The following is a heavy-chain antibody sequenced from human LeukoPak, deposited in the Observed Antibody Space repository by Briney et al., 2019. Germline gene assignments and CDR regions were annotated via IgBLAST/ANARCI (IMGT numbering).Heavy chain of an antibody. CDR2: INPSGGST. V-gene: IGHV1-46*01. CDR1: GYTFTSYY. J-gene: IGHJ6*03. CDR3: ARVGGGPYYDFWSGYWRDYYYYYMDV. D-gene: IGHD3-3*01. Sequence: ASVKVSCKASGYTFTSYYMHWVRQAPGQGLEWMGIINPSGGSTSYAQKFQGRVTMTRDMSTSTVYMELSSLRSEDTAVYYCARVGGGPYYDFWSGYWRDYYYYYMDVWGKGTTVTVSS.